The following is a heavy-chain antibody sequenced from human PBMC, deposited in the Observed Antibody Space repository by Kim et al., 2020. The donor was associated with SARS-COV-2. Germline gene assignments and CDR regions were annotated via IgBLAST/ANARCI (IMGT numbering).Heavy chain of an antibody. J-gene: IGHJ4*02. Sequence: GGSLRLSCAASGFTFSSYGMHWVRQAPGKGLEWVAVISYDGSNKYYADSVKGRFTISRDNSKNTLYLQMNSLRAEDTAVYYCGVGAVGDYWGQGTLVTVSS. CDR2: ISYDGSNK. D-gene: IGHD3-16*01. CDR3: GVGAVGDY. V-gene: IGHV3-30*03. CDR1: GFTFSSYG.